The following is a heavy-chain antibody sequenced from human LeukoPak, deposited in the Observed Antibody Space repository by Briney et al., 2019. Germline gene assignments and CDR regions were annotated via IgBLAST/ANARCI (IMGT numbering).Heavy chain of an antibody. V-gene: IGHV7-4-1*02. D-gene: IGHD4-23*01. CDR2: INTNTGNP. J-gene: IGHJ4*02. Sequence: ASVTVSCKASGYDFTSYGLNWVRQAPGQGLEYMAWINTNTGNPTYAQGFTGRFVFSLDTSINTAYLQITSLKAGDTALYYCARDSYHDNGGNAYLHYWGQGTLVTVSS. CDR1: GYDFTSYG. CDR3: ARDSYHDNGGNAYLHY.